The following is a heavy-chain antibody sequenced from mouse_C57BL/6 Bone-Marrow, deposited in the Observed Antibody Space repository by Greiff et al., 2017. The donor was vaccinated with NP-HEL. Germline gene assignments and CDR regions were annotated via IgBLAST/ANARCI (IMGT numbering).Heavy chain of an antibody. J-gene: IGHJ3*01. Sequence: EVKLVEPGEGLVKPGGSLKLSCAASGFTFSSYAMSWVRQTPEKRLEWVAYISSGGDYIYYADTVKGRFTISRDNARNTLYLQMSSLKSEDTAMYYCTRDLHHYGPFAYGGQGTLVTVSA. CDR1: GFTFSSYA. D-gene: IGHD1-2*01. CDR3: TRDLHHYGPFAY. CDR2: ISSGGDYI. V-gene: IGHV5-9-1*02.